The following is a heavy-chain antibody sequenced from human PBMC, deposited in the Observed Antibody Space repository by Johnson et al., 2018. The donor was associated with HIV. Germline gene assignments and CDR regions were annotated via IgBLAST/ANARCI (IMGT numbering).Heavy chain of an antibody. Sequence: VQLVESGGGLVQPGGSLRLSCAASGFTFSNYMSWVRQPPGKGREWVSAISGSGGSTFYADKLKGRFTISRDNSKSTLYLQMNSLRAEDTAVYYCARRGNYLADAFDIWGQGTMVTVSS. CDR3: ARRGNYLADAFDI. CDR1: GFTFSNY. J-gene: IGHJ3*02. D-gene: IGHD1-7*01. V-gene: IGHV3-23*04. CDR2: ISGSGGST.